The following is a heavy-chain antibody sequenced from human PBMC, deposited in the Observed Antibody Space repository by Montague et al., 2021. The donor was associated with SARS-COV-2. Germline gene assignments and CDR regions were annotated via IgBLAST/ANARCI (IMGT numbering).Heavy chain of an antibody. CDR2: TYYTSRWHN. D-gene: IGHD1-26*01. CDR3: ARDGDGWEVPFDF. CDR1: GVSVSRNGVA. Sequence: CAISGVSVSRNGVAWTWIRQSPSRGLEYLGRTYYTSRWHNDQAPSVKGRLTVNPDTSKNQFSLHLNSVTPEDTAVYYCARDGDGWEVPFDFWSQGTLVTVSS. V-gene: IGHV6-1*01. J-gene: IGHJ4*01.